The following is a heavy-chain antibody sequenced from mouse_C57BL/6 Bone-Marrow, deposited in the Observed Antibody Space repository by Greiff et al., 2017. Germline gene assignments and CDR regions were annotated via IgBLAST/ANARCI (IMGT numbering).Heavy chain of an antibody. J-gene: IGHJ4*01. CDR2: ISSGSSTI. CDR1: GFTFSDYG. Sequence: EVQLVESGGGLVKPGGSLKLSCAASGFTFSDYGMHWVRQAPEKGLEWVAYISSGSSTIYYADTVKGRFTLSRDNAKNTLFLQMTSLRSEDTAMYYCARTYGSSYVYAMDYWGQGTSVTVSS. D-gene: IGHD1-1*01. V-gene: IGHV5-17*01. CDR3: ARTYGSSYVYAMDY.